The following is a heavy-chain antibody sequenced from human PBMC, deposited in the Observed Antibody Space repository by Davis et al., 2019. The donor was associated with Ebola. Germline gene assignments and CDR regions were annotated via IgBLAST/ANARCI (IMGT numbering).Heavy chain of an antibody. V-gene: IGHV3-15*07. D-gene: IGHD1-26*01. Sequence: GESLKISCAASGFTFSNAWMNWVRQAPGKGLEWVGRIKNKADGGTTDYAAPVKGRFTISRDDSKTTLFLQMNSLKIDDTAVYYCGLYSGSSNWFDPRGQGTLVTVSS. CDR1: GFTFSNAW. CDR3: GLYSGSSNWFDP. J-gene: IGHJ5*02. CDR2: IKNKADGGTT.